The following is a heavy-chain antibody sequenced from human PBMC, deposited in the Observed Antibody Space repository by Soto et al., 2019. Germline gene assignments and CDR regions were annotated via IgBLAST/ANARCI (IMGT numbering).Heavy chain of an antibody. D-gene: IGHD5-12*01. CDR2: IYHGGST. CDR1: GDSISIGGYS. V-gene: IGHV4-30-2*01. J-gene: IGHJ4*02. CDR3: ARESRRGYRFFDN. Sequence: QLQLQESGSGLVKPSQTLSLTCDVSGDSISIGGYSWNWLRQPPGKGLQWIGYIYHGGSTYYNPSLKSRVIISVDRSKNHFSLNLTSVTAADTGVYYCARESRRGYRFFDNWGQGILVTVSS.